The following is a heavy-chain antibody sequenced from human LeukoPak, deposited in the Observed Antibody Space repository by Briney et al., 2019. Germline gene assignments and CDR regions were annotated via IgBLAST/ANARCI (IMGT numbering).Heavy chain of an antibody. CDR1: GGTFSSYA. D-gene: IGHD3-3*01. CDR2: IIPIFGTA. Sequence: ASVKVSCKASGGTFSSYAISWVRQAPGQGLEWMGGIIPIFGTANYAQKFQGRGTITTDESTSTDYMELSSLRSEDTAVYYCARSFGVVREGHYYYYYYMDVWGKGTTVTVSS. V-gene: IGHV1-69*05. J-gene: IGHJ6*03. CDR3: ARSFGVVREGHYYYYYYMDV.